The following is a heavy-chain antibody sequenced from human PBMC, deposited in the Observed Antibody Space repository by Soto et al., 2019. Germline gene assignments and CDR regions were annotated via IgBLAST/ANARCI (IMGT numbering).Heavy chain of an antibody. CDR3: ARHSAGGLWFGELSSFDY. V-gene: IGHV4-59*08. CDR1: GGSISSYY. J-gene: IGHJ4*02. D-gene: IGHD3-10*01. Sequence: SETLSLTCTVSGGSISSYYWSWIRQPPGKGLEWIGYIYYSGSTNYNPSLKSRVTISVDTSKNQFSLKLSSVTAADTAVYYCARHSAGGLWFGELSSFDYWGQGTLVTVSS. CDR2: IYYSGST.